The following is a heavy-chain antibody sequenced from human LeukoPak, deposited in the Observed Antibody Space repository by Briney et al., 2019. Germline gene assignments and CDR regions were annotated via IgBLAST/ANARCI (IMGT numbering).Heavy chain of an antibody. J-gene: IGHJ5*02. V-gene: IGHV4-30-2*02. D-gene: IGHD5-24*01. Sequence: SETLSLTCTVFGGSISSGGNYWSWIRHPPRRGLEWIGYIYHSGSTYYNPSLKSRVTISVDTSKNQFSLKLSSVTAADTAVYYCARPLEDGYNSHWFDPWGQGTLVTVSS. CDR3: ARPLEDGYNSHWFDP. CDR1: GGSISSGGNY. CDR2: IYHSGST.